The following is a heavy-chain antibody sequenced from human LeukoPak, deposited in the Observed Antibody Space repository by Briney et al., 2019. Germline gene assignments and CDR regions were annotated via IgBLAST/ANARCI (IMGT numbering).Heavy chain of an antibody. D-gene: IGHD4-17*01. V-gene: IGHV3-9*01. Sequence: PGGSLRLSCAASGFTFDDYAMHWVRQAPGKGLEWVSGISWNSGSIVYADSVKGRFTISRDNAKNSLYLQMNSLRAEDTALYYCAAIPTVTTGGRGYYFDYWGQGTLVTVSS. CDR2: ISWNSGSI. CDR1: GFTFDDYA. CDR3: AAIPTVTTGGRGYYFDY. J-gene: IGHJ4*02.